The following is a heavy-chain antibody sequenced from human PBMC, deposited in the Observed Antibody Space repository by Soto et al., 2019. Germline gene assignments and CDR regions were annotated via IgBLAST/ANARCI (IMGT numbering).Heavy chain of an antibody. D-gene: IGHD5-18*01. J-gene: IGHJ2*01. Sequence: ASVKVSCKASGYSFTSYDITWVRQAPGQGLEWMGWISTKSANTNYADKFRGRVSLTTDTSTNTAYMDVRSLHSDDTAVYYCARGGIQLWQWGWYFDLWGRGTLVTVSS. V-gene: IGHV1-18*04. CDR1: GYSFTSYD. CDR3: ARGGIQLWQWGWYFDL. CDR2: ISTKSANT.